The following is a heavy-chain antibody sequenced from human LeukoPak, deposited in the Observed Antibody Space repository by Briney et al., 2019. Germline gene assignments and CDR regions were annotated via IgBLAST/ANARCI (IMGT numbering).Heavy chain of an antibody. Sequence: SETLSLTCTVSGGSISSGGYYWSWIRQHPGKGLEWIGYIYYSGSTYYNPSLKSRVTISVDTSKNQFSLKLSSVTAADTAVYYCARDTTTGIDYSGQGTLVTVSS. CDR3: ARDTTTGIDY. J-gene: IGHJ4*02. CDR1: GGSISSGGYY. CDR2: IYYSGST. V-gene: IGHV4-31*03. D-gene: IGHD1-1*01.